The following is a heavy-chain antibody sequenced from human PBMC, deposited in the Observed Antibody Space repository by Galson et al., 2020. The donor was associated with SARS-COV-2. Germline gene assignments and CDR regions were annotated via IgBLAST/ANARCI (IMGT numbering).Heavy chain of an antibody. CDR2: ISSSGSTK. V-gene: IGHV3-11*01. Sequence: TGGSLRLSCAASGFTFSDYYMSWIRQAPGKGLEWVSYISSSGSTKYYADSVKGRFTISRDNAKNSLYLQMNSLRAEDTAVYYCARAGLNYYDSPRNLDYWGQGTLVTVSS. CDR3: ARAGLNYYDSPRNLDY. CDR1: GFTFSDYY. J-gene: IGHJ4*02. D-gene: IGHD3-22*01.